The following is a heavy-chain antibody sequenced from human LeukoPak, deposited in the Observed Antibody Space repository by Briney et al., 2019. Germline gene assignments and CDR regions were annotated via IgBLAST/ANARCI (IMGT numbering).Heavy chain of an antibody. J-gene: IGHJ3*02. Sequence: GGSLRLSCAGSGFTINSHDMHWVRQATGKGLEWVSGIGTAGGTYYSGSVKGRFTISRESFKNSLYLQMSSLRAGDTAVYYCARVGENAFDIWGQGTMVTVSS. V-gene: IGHV3-13*04. CDR1: GFTINSHD. CDR2: IGTAGGT. CDR3: ARVGENAFDI. D-gene: IGHD3-10*01.